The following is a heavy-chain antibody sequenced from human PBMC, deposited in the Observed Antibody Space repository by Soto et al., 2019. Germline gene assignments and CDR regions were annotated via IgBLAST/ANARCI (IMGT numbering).Heavy chain of an antibody. J-gene: IGHJ5*02. CDR1: GDIFTGYY. CDR3: ARDGVGVAGSQNWLDT. D-gene: IGHD6-19*01. V-gene: IGHV1-2*02. CDR2: INPNSGGT. Sequence: QVQLVQSGAEVKKSGASVKVSCKASGDIFTGYYFHWVRQAHGQGLEWVGWINPNSGGTNYAQNFQGRATITRDSSITTVYMELSSLRPDDTAVYYCARDGVGVAGSQNWLDTWCQGTLVTVSS.